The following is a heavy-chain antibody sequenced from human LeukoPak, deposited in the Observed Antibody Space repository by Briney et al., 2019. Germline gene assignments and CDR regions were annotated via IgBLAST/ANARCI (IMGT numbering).Heavy chain of an antibody. Sequence: PWETLSLTCAVYGGSFSGYYWSWIRQPPGKGLEWIGEINHSGSTNYNPSLKSRVTISVDTSKNQFSLKLSSVTAADTAVYYCARSMVRGKGALPEAYWGQGTLVTVSS. D-gene: IGHD3-10*01. CDR3: ARSMVRGKGALPEAY. CDR2: INHSGST. J-gene: IGHJ4*02. CDR1: GGSFSGYY. V-gene: IGHV4-34*01.